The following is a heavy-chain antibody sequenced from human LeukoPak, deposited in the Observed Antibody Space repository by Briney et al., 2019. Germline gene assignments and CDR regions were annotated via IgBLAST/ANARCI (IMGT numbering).Heavy chain of an antibody. D-gene: IGHD6-19*01. Sequence: KASETLSLTCTVSGGSISAYYWSWIRQPPGKGLEWIGYVYYSGATNYNPSLKSRVTILLETSQKHFSLRQTSVTAAVTAVYYCARRVAVTGIYCFDLWGQGTPVTVSS. CDR1: GGSISAYY. V-gene: IGHV4-59*08. J-gene: IGHJ4*02. CDR3: ARRVAVTGIYCFDL. CDR2: VYYSGAT.